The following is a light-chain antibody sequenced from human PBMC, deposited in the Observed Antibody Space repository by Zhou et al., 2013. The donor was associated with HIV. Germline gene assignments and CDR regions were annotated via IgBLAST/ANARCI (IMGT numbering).Light chain of an antibody. Sequence: DIQMTQSPSTVAASVGDRVTISCRASQDISTWLAWFQQKPGKTPSLLIYGASTLQRGVPSRFSGSGSGTDFTLTISSLQPEDFATYYCQQLNSYLLFTFGPGTKVDIK. CDR3: QQLNSYLLFT. CDR1: QDISTW. CDR2: GAS. J-gene: IGKJ3*01. V-gene: IGKV1-12*01.